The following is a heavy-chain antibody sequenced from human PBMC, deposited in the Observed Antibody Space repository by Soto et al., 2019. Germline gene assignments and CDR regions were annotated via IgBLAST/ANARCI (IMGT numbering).Heavy chain of an antibody. J-gene: IGHJ4*02. CDR1: RFTFSNYA. V-gene: IGHV3-23*01. CDR3: AKGDDILTGPIFDY. Sequence: VVSLRLSWAAARFTFSNYAMSWVRQAPGKGLEWVSTISATGGNTYYADSVKGRFTISRDNSKNTLFLQMNSLRAEDTAVYYCAKGDDILTGPIFDYSGQRPLVTVSS. CDR2: ISATGGNT. D-gene: IGHD3-9*01.